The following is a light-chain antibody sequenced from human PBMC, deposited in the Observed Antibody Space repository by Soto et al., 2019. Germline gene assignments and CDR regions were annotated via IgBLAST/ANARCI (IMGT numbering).Light chain of an antibody. CDR1: QSISSW. CDR2: KTS. J-gene: IGKJ2*02. CDR3: QQYSSCCT. Sequence: DIQITQSPSTLSASVGDRVTITCRASQSISSWLAWYQQKPGKAPKVLIHKTSSLESGVPSRFSGSGSGTEFTLTINSLQPDDFATYYCQQYSSCCTFGQGTKLEIK. V-gene: IGKV1-5*03.